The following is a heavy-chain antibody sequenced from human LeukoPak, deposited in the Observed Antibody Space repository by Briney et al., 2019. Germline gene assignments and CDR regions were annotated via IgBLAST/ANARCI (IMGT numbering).Heavy chain of an antibody. J-gene: IGHJ4*02. CDR1: GFAFSGSA. CDR2: IRSKANSYAT. V-gene: IGHV3-73*01. D-gene: IGHD3-10*01. CDR3: TTRGVRDY. Sequence: GGSLRLSCAASGFAFSGSAMHWVRQASGKGLEWVGRIRSKANSYATTYAASVKGRFTISRDDLKNTAYLQMNSLKTEDTAVYYCTTRGVRDYWGQGTLVTVSS.